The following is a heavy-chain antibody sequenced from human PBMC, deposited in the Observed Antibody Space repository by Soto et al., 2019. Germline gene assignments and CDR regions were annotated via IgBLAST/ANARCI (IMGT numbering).Heavy chain of an antibody. Sequence: SVKVSCKASGGTFSSYAISWVRQAPGQGLEWMGGIIPIFGTANYAQKFQGRVTITADKSTSTAYMELSSLRSEDTAVYYCARVRPLRFLGRPNWFDPWGQGTLVTVSS. V-gene: IGHV1-69*06. CDR3: ARVRPLRFLGRPNWFDP. CDR1: GGTFSSYA. CDR2: IIPIFGTA. D-gene: IGHD3-3*01. J-gene: IGHJ5*02.